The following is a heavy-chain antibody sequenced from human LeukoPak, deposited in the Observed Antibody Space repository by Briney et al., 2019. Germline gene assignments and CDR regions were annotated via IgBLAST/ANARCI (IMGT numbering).Heavy chain of an antibody. CDR2: FDPEDCET. CDR1: GYTLTELS. Sequence: GASVKVSCKVSGYTLTELSMHWVRQAPGKGLEWMGGFDPEDCETIYAQKFRGRVTMTEDTFPDTAYMELSSLRSADTAVYYCATDRYDSSGYYWYYMDVWGKGTTVTVSS. J-gene: IGHJ6*03. CDR3: ATDRYDSSGYYWYYMDV. V-gene: IGHV1-24*01. D-gene: IGHD3-22*01.